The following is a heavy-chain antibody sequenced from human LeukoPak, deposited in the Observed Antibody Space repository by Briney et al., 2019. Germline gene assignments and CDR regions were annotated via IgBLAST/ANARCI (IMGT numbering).Heavy chain of an antibody. CDR3: ARYSSGWYYGMDV. D-gene: IGHD6-19*01. Sequence: GSLRLSCAASGFSFSDYYMTWIRQAPGKGLEWIGYIYYSGSTNYNPSLKSRVTISVDTSKNQFSLKLSSVTAADTAVYYCARYSSGWYYGMDVWGQGTTVTVSS. J-gene: IGHJ6*02. V-gene: IGHV4-59*01. CDR1: GFSFSDYY. CDR2: IYYSGST.